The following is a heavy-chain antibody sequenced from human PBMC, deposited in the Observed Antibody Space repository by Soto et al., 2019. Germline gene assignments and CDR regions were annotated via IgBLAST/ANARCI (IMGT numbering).Heavy chain of an antibody. CDR2: ISYDGSNK. V-gene: IGHV3-30*18. CDR3: AKEIAAAGDY. Sequence: QVQLVESGGGVVQPGRSLRLSCAASGFTFSSYGMHWVRQAPGKGLEWVAVISYDGSNKYYADSVKGRFTISRDNSKNTLYLKMNSLRAEDTAVYYCAKEIAAAGDYWGQGTLVTVSS. J-gene: IGHJ4*02. D-gene: IGHD6-13*01. CDR1: GFTFSSYG.